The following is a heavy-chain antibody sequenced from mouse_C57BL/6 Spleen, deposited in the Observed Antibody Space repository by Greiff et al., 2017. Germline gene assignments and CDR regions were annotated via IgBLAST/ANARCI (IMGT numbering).Heavy chain of an antibody. Sequence: QVQLQQSGAELVKPGASVKISCKASGYAFTSYWMNWVKQRPGKGLEWIGQIYPGDGDTNYNGKFKGKATLTVDKSSSTAYMQLSSLTSEDSAVYFCARSKGGSSSFSCAMDYWGQGTSVTVSS. J-gene: IGHJ4*01. D-gene: IGHD1-1*01. V-gene: IGHV1-80*01. CDR1: GYAFTSYW. CDR2: IYPGDGDT. CDR3: ARSKGGSSSFSCAMDY.